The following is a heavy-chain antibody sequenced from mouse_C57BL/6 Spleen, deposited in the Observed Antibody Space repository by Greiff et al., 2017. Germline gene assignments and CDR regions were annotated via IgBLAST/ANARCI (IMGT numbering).Heavy chain of an antibody. Sequence: VQLQQSGAELVRPGASVKLSCKASGYTFTDYYINWVKQRPGQGLEWIARIYPGSGNTYYNEKFKGKATLTADKSSSTAYMHLSSLTSEDSAVYFCAREGLRLAFCYWGQGTTLTVSS. V-gene: IGHV1-76*01. CDR2: IYPGSGNT. D-gene: IGHD2-2*01. CDR1: GYTFTDYY. J-gene: IGHJ2*01. CDR3: AREGLRLAFCY.